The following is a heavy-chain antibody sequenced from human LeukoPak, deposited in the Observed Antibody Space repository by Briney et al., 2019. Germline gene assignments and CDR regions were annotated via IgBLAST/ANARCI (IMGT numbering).Heavy chain of an antibody. CDR2: ISYDGSNK. D-gene: IGHD3-22*01. CDR3: ARDTGPSYYYDSRNWFDP. CDR1: GFTFSSYA. V-gene: IGHV3-30-3*01. Sequence: GGSLRLSCAASGFTFSSYAMHWVRQAPGKGLEWVAVISYDGSNKYYADSVKGRFTISRDNSKNTLYLQMNSLRAEDTAVYYCARDTGPSYYYDSRNWFDPWGQGTLVTVSS. J-gene: IGHJ5*02.